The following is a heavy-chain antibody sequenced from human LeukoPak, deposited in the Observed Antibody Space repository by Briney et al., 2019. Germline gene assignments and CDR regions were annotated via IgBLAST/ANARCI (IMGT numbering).Heavy chain of an antibody. V-gene: IGHV4-61*01. CDR3: ARGPYYYDSSGYAYYYYGMDV. CDR2: IYYSGST. Sequence: PSETLCLTCTVSGGSVSSGSYYWSWIRQPPGKGLEWIGYIYYSGSTNYNPSLKSRVTISVDTSKNQFSLKLSSVTAADTAVYYCARGPYYYDSSGYAYYYYGMDVWGQGTTVTVSS. CDR1: GGSVSSGSYY. J-gene: IGHJ6*02. D-gene: IGHD3-22*01.